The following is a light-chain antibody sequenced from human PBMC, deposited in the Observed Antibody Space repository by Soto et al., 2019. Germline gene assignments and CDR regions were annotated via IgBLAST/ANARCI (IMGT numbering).Light chain of an antibody. CDR2: RAS. V-gene: IGKV1-39*01. Sequence: DMQMTQSPSSLSASVGDRVTITCRTSQTVNRNLSWNQCKPGSAPKLLIYRASALQDAAPSRFSGSGSGTDFALTISSLRPVDFATYYCEQCYSIHPTFGHGTTVDVK. J-gene: IGKJ3*01. CDR1: QTVNRN. CDR3: EQCYSIHPT.